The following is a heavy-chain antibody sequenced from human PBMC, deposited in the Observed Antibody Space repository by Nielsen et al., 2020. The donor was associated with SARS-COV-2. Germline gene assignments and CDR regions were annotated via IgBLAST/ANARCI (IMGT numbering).Heavy chain of an antibody. V-gene: IGHV3-9*01. CDR1: GFTFDDYA. CDR2: ISWNSGSI. J-gene: IGHJ4*02. Sequence: GGSLRLSCAASGFTFDDYAMHWVRQAPGKGLEWVSGISWNSGSIGYADSVKGRFTISRDNAKNSLYLQMNSLRAEDTALYYCARSHLGIAEAGTSYFDYWGQGTLVTVSS. D-gene: IGHD6-19*01. CDR3: ARSHLGIAEAGTSYFDY.